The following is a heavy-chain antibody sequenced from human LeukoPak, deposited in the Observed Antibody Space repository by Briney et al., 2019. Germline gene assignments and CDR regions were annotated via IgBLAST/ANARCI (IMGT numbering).Heavy chain of an antibody. J-gene: IGHJ4*02. V-gene: IGHV4-39*01. CDR3: ARQDYGGTDY. CDR1: GGSISSSRYY. Sequence: SETLSLTCTVSGGSISSSRYYWGWIRQPPGKGLDWIGNIYYSGSTYYNPSLKSRVTISVDTSKNQFSLKLSSVTAADTAVYYCARQDYGGTDYWGQGTLVTVSS. CDR2: IYYSGST. D-gene: IGHD4-23*01.